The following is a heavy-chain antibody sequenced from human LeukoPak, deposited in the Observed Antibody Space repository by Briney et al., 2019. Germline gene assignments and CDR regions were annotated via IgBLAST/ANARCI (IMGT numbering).Heavy chain of an antibody. J-gene: IGHJ4*02. Sequence: GASVKVSCKASGYTFSGYQVHWLRQAPGQGLEWMGRMNPSSGVTNYAQKFQGRVTMTRDTSINTAYLDLSALHSDDTAVYYCASQAASVTLGYWGQGTLVTVSS. CDR1: GYTFSGYQ. V-gene: IGHV1-2*06. CDR3: ASQAASVTLGY. CDR2: MNPSSGVT. D-gene: IGHD2-15*01.